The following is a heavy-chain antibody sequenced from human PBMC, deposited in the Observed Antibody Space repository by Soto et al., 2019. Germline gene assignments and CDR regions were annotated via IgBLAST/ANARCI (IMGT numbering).Heavy chain of an antibody. Sequence: ASVKASCKASGYTFTIYAMHWVRQAPGQRLEWMGWINAGNGNTKYSQKFQGRVTITRDTSASTAYMELSSLRSEDTAVYYCARDRLDYDILTGSMGGWFDPWGQGTLVTVSS. V-gene: IGHV1-3*01. CDR2: INAGNGNT. J-gene: IGHJ5*02. D-gene: IGHD3-9*01. CDR3: ARDRLDYDILTGSMGGWFDP. CDR1: GYTFTIYA.